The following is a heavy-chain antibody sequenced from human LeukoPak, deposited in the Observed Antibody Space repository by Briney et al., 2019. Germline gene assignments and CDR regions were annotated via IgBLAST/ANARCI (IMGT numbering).Heavy chain of an antibody. J-gene: IGHJ3*02. D-gene: IGHD2-15*01. V-gene: IGHV3-21*01. CDR3: AKFVNDIVVVVEAFDI. CDR2: ISSSSSYI. Sequence: GGSLRLSCAASGLTFSSYSMNWVRQAPGKGLEWVSSISSSSSYIYYADSVKGRFTISRDNAKNSLYLQMNSLRAEDMAVYYCAKFVNDIVVVVEAFDIWGQGTMVTVSS. CDR1: GLTFSSYS.